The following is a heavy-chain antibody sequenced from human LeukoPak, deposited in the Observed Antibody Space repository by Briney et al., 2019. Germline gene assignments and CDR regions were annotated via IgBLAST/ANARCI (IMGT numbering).Heavy chain of an antibody. Sequence: GGSLRLSCAVSGFTFSNSAMSWVRQAPGKGLEWVSAISASGGTTYYADSVKGRFTISRDNSKNTLYLQMNSLRAEDTAVYYCARGQWLDPVDYWGQGTLVTVSS. CDR1: GFTFSNSA. CDR3: ARGQWLDPVDY. J-gene: IGHJ4*02. CDR2: ISASGGTT. D-gene: IGHD6-19*01. V-gene: IGHV3-23*01.